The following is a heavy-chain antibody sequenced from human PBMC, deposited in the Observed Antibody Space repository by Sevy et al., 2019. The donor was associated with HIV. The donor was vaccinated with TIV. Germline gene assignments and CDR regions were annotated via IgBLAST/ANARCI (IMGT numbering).Heavy chain of an antibody. CDR1: RYSLSEIS. D-gene: IGHD3-3*01. J-gene: IGHJ6*02. CDR2: FDPEDGET. CDR3: ATLDFWSDHPFYGTDV. Sequence: ASVKVSCKVSRYSLSEISMHWVRQAPGKELEWMGGFDPEDGETIYAQKFQGRVTMTEDTSTDTAYMELRRLTSEDTAVYYCATLDFWSDHPFYGTDVWGQGTTVTVSS. V-gene: IGHV1-24*01.